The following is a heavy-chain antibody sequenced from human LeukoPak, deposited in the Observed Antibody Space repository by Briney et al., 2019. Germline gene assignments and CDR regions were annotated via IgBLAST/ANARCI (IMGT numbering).Heavy chain of an antibody. CDR2: ISYDGSNK. Sequence: PGGSLRLSCAASGFTFSSYAMHWARQAPGKGLEWVAVISYDGSNKYYADSVKGRFTISRDNSKNTLYLQMNSLRAEATAVYYCARDHYDFWSGYGRRGMDVWGQGTTVTVSS. CDR3: ARDHYDFWSGYGRRGMDV. D-gene: IGHD3-3*01. CDR1: GFTFSSYA. J-gene: IGHJ6*02. V-gene: IGHV3-30-3*01.